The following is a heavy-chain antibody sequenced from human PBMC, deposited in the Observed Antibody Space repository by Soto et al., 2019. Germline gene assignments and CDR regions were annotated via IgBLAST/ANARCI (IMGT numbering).Heavy chain of an antibody. CDR1: VGYISISNW. J-gene: IGHJ4*02. CDR2: IYHSGST. V-gene: IGHV4-4*02. D-gene: IGHD3-22*01. CDR3: ARDYYDSSGYKDYFDY. Sequence: SETLSVTCVLYVGYISISNWGSWFRQPPVKGLEWIVEIYHSGSTNYNPSLKSRVTISVDKSKKQFSLKLSSVTAADTAVYYCARDYYDSSGYKDYFDYWGRGTMVTVSS.